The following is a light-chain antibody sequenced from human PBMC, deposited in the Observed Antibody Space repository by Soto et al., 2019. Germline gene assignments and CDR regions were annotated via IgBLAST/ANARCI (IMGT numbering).Light chain of an antibody. CDR2: EVT. CDR3: SSYTSSNTLM. V-gene: IGLV2-14*01. CDR1: RSDIGGYKY. Sequence: QSALTQPASVSGSPGQSITISCTGTRSDIGGYKYVSWYQQHPGKAPRLIIYEVTNRPSGVSNRFSGSKSGNTASLTISGLQTEDEADYYCSSYTSSNTLMFGGGTKVTVL. J-gene: IGLJ3*02.